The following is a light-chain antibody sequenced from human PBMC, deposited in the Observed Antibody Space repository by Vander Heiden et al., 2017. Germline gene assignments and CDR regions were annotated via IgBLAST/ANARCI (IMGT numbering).Light chain of an antibody. J-gene: IGKJ1*01. CDR1: LAVLSSSNHQHY. CDR3: QQGDSTPRT. Sequence: DIVMTQPLDSLAVSLCEWAPINCKSWLAVLSSSNHQHYLGWYQKKAGQPPKLLIYWASTRECGVPDRFSGSGSGTDFTLTISRLQAEDVAVYYGQQGDSTPRTFGQGTKVEIK. CDR2: WAS. V-gene: IGKV4-1*01.